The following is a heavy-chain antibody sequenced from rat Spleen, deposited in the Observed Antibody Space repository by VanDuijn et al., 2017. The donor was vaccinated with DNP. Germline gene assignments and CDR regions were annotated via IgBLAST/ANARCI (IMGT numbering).Heavy chain of an antibody. D-gene: IGHD1-2*01. CDR1: GYSITSNY. CDR3: ARSRAAGDVMDA. CDR2: IRYSGST. J-gene: IGHJ4*01. V-gene: IGHV3-1*01. Sequence: EVQLQESGPGLVKPSQSLSLTCSVTGYSITSNYWGWIRKFPGNEMEWMGYIRYSGSTSYNPSLKSRISITRDTSKNQFFLQLNSVTTEDTATYYCARSRAAGDVMDAWGQGASVTVSS.